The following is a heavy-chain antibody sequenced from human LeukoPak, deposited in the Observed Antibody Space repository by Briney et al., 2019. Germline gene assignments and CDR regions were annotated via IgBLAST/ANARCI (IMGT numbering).Heavy chain of an antibody. D-gene: IGHD4-17*01. CDR1: EFTFSSYG. V-gene: IGHV3-30*18. CDR2: ISYDGSNK. Sequence: GRSLRLSCAASEFTFSSYGMHWVRQAPGKGLEWVAVISYDGSNKYYADSVKGRFTISRDNSKNTLYLQMNSLRAEDTAVYYCAKIYGDYVMAYYYGMDVWGKGTTVTVSS. J-gene: IGHJ6*04. CDR3: AKIYGDYVMAYYYGMDV.